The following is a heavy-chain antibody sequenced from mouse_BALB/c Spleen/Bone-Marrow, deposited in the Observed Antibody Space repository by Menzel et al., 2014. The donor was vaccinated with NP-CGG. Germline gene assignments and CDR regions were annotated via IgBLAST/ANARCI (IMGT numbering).Heavy chain of an antibody. J-gene: IGHJ3*01. V-gene: IGHV5-17*02. CDR2: IISGSNTI. CDR1: GFTFSSFG. D-gene: IGHD2-14*01. Sequence: EVMLVESGGGLVQPGGSQKLSCAASGFTFSSFGMHWVRQAPEKGLEWVAYIISGSNTIYYADTVKGRFTISRDNPKNTLFLQMTSLRSEDTAMYYCARSRYDVGWFAYWGQGTLVTVSA. CDR3: ARSRYDVGWFAY.